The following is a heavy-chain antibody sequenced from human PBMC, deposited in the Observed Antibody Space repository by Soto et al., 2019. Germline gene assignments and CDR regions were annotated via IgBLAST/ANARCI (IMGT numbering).Heavy chain of an antibody. Sequence: ASVKVSCKSSGYAFTGYYIHWARQAPGQGLEWMGWINPNSGDTNYAQKFQGRVTMTRDTSFSTAYMELSSLRSDDTAVYYCATRYSYVHFWGQGTLVTVSS. J-gene: IGHJ4*02. CDR2: INPNSGDT. CDR3: ATRYSYVHF. V-gene: IGHV1-2*02. CDR1: GYAFTGYY. D-gene: IGHD5-18*01.